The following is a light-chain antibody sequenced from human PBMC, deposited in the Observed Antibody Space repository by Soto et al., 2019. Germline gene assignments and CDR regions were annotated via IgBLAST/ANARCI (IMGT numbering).Light chain of an antibody. Sequence: QSALTQPASVSGSPGQSITISCTGTSSDVGSYNLVSWYQQHPGKAPKLMIYEVSKRLSGVSNRFSGSKSGNTASLTISGLQAEDEADYYCCSYAGSSTYVFGTGTRSPS. J-gene: IGLJ1*01. CDR3: CSYAGSSTYV. V-gene: IGLV2-23*02. CDR2: EVS. CDR1: SSDVGSYNL.